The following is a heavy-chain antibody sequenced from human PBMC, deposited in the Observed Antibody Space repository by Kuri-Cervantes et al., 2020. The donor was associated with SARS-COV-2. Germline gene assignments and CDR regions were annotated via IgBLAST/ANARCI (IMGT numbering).Heavy chain of an antibody. V-gene: IGHV4-39*01. CDR3: ARLPATVTPHY. CDR1: GGSISSGSFY. CDR2: VYYNGIT. J-gene: IGHJ4*02. D-gene: IGHD4-17*01. Sequence: SETLSLTCTVSGGSISSGSFYWGWIRQPPGKGLEWIGNVYYNGITYYNPSLESRVSVSVDTSKNQFSLKLSSVTAADTAVYYCARLPATVTPHYWGQGTLVTVSS.